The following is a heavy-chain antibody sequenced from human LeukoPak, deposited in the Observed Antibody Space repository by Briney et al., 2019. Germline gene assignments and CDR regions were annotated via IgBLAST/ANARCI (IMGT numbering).Heavy chain of an antibody. CDR1: GYTFTGYY. Sequence: GASVKVSCKASGYTFTGYYMHWVRQAPGQGLEWMGWINPNSGGTNYAQKFQGRVTMTRDTSISTAYMELSRLRSDDTAVYYCARGCSSTSCYGFLVVWGQGTLVTVSS. CDR2: INPNSGGT. CDR3: ARGCSSTSCYGFLVV. V-gene: IGHV1-2*02. J-gene: IGHJ4*02. D-gene: IGHD2-2*01.